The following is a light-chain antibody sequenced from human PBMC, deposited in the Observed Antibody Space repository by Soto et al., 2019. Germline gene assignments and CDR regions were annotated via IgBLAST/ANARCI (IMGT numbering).Light chain of an antibody. V-gene: IGKV3-15*01. CDR1: QSVSSN. CDR2: GAS. Sequence: EIVMTQSPATLSVSPGERATLSCRASQSVSSNLAWYQQKPGQAPRLLIYGASTRATGIPARFSGSGSGTEFTLTIRSLQSEDWAVYYCQQYNNWLLWTFGQGTKV. CDR3: QQYNNWLLWT. J-gene: IGKJ1*01.